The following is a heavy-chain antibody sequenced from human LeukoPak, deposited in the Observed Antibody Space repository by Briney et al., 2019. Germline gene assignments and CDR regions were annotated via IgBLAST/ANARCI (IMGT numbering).Heavy chain of an antibody. J-gene: IGHJ3*02. Sequence: ASVKVSCKASGYTFTGYYMHWVRQAPGQGLEWMGWINPNSGGTNYAQKFQGRVTMTRDTSISTAYMELSRLRSDDTAVYYRARLGSGKDAFDIWGQGTMVTVSS. CDR3: ARLGSGKDAFDI. CDR2: INPNSGGT. CDR1: GYTFTGYY. V-gene: IGHV1-2*02. D-gene: IGHD3-10*01.